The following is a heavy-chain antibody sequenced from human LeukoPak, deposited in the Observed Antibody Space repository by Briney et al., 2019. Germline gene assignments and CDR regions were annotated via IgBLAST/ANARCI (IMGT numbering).Heavy chain of an antibody. Sequence: SETLSLTCAVYGESFSSYYWGWIRQPPGKGLEWIGSIYFSGSTYYNPSLKSRVTISVDTSKNQFSLKLSSVTAADTAVYYCARAESTGSDAFDIWGQGTMVTVSS. CDR1: GESFSSYY. CDR3: ARAESTGSDAFDI. CDR2: IYFSGST. D-gene: IGHD3-9*01. V-gene: IGHV4-39*07. J-gene: IGHJ3*02.